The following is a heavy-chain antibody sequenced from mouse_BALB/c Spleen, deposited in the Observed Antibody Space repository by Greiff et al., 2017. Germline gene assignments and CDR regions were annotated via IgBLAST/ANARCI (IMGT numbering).Heavy chain of an antibody. D-gene: IGHD3-2*01. CDR3: TREGDTY. V-gene: IGHV1-69*02. Sequence: QVQLQQPGAELVRPGASVKLSCKASGYTFTSYWINWVKQRPGQGLEWIGNIYPSDSYTNYNQKFKDKATLTVDKSSSTAYMQLSSPTSEDSAVYYCTREGDTYWGQGTLVTVSA. CDR2: IYPSDSYT. CDR1: GYTFTSYW. J-gene: IGHJ3*01.